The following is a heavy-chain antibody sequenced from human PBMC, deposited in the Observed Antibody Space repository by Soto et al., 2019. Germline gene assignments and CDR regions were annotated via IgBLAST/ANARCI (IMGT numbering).Heavy chain of an antibody. CDR2: IYYSGST. D-gene: IGHD3-16*02. V-gene: IGHV4-59*01. CDR3: ARDTSDYIWGSYRSYYYMDV. J-gene: IGHJ6*03. Sequence: SETLSLTCTVSGGSISSYYWSWIRQPPGKGLEWIGYIYYSGSTNYNPSLKSRVTTSVDTSKNQFSLKLSSVTAADTAVYYCARDTSDYIWGSYRSYYYMDVWGKGTTVTVSS. CDR1: GGSISSYY.